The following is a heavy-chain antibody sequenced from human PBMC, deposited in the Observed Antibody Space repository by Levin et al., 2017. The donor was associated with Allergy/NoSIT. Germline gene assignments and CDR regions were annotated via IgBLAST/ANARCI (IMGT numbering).Heavy chain of an antibody. D-gene: IGHD2-2*01. CDR1: GFTFSGYA. Sequence: ESLKISCAASGFTFSGYAMTWVRQAPGKGLEWVSAISGSGGSTYYADSVKGRFTISRDNSKNTLYLQMNSLRVEDTAVYYCAKDRSSSTSCHNYWGQGTLVTVSS. CDR2: ISGSGGST. CDR3: AKDRSSSTSCHNY. V-gene: IGHV3-23*01. J-gene: IGHJ4*02.